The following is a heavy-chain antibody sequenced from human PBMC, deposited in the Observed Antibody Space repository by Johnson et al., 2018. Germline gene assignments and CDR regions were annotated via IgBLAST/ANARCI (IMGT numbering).Heavy chain of an antibody. Sequence: VQLVQSGGGLVQXGGSLRLSCAASGFIFSSYWMSWVRQAPGQGLEWVANIKQDGSEKYYVDSVKGRFTISRDNAKNSLYLQMNSLRAEDTAVYYCARDHTYRSSWLNLEYFQHWGQGTLVTVSS. V-gene: IGHV3-7*01. CDR2: IKQDGSEK. D-gene: IGHD6-13*01. CDR1: GFIFSSYW. CDR3: ARDHTYRSSWLNLEYFQH. J-gene: IGHJ1*01.